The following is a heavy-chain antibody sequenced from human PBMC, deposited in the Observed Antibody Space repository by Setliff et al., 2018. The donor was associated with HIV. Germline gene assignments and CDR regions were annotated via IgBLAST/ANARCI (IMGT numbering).Heavy chain of an antibody. CDR1: GGSISSYY. J-gene: IGHJ6*03. Sequence: SETLSLTCTVSGGSISSYYWSWIRQPAGKGLERIGRIYTSGSTNYNPSLKSRVTMSVDTSKNQSSLKLSSVTAADTAVYYCARDGSGSSYYYYYMDVWGKGTTVTVSS. CDR3: ARDGSGSSYYYYYMDV. D-gene: IGHD3-10*01. V-gene: IGHV4-4*07. CDR2: IYTSGST.